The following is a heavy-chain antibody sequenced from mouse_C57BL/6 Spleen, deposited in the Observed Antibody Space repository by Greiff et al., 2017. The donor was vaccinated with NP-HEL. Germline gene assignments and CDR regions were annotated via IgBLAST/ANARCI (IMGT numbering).Heavy chain of an antibody. CDR3: ARRGGSITTVRYWYFDV. CDR1: GYTFTSYW. Sequence: VQLQQSGTELVKPGASVKLSCKASGYTFTSYWMHWVKQRPGQGLEWIGNINPSNGGTNYNEKFKSKATLTVDKSSSTAYMQLSSLTSEDSAVYDCARRGGSITTVRYWYFDVWGTGTTVTVSS. CDR2: INPSNGGT. D-gene: IGHD1-1*01. J-gene: IGHJ1*03. V-gene: IGHV1-53*01.